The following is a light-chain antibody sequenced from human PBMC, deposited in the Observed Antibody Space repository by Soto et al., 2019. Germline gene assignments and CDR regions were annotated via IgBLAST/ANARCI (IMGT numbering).Light chain of an antibody. J-gene: IGKJ5*01. CDR2: GVS. Sequence: DIQLTQSPSFLSASVGDRVTITCRASQAISSYLAWYQQKPGTAPKLLIYGVSTLQSGVPSRFSGSASGTEFTLTISSLQPEDFAAYYCQQLNTYPLTFGQGTRLEIK. V-gene: IGKV1-9*01. CDR3: QQLNTYPLT. CDR1: QAISSY.